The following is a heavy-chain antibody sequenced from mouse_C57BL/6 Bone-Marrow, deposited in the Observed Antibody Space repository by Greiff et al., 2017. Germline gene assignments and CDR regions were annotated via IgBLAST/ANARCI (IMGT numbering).Heavy chain of an antibody. CDR1: GYTFTSYW. CDR3: ARWNWDGTY. CDR2: IDPSDSET. V-gene: IGHV1-52*01. D-gene: IGHD4-1*01. J-gene: IGHJ2*01. Sequence: QVQLQQPGAELVRPGSSVKLSCKASGYTFTSYWMHWVKQRPIQGLEWIGNIDPSDSETHYNQKFKDKATLTVDKSSSTAYMQLSSRTSEDSAVYYCARWNWDGTYWGQGTTLTVSS.